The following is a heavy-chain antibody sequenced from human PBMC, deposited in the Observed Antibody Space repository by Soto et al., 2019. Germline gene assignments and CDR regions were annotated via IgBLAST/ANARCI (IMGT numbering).Heavy chain of an antibody. CDR1: GGSFSGYY. J-gene: IGHJ6*03. CDR2: INHSGST. Sequence: PSETLSLTCAVYGGSFSGYYWSWIRQPPGKGLEWIGEINHSGSTNYNPSLKSRVTISVDTSKNQFSLKLSSVTAADTAVYYCAILTTVTSYYYYYMDVWGKGTTVTVSS. V-gene: IGHV4-34*01. D-gene: IGHD4-17*01. CDR3: AILTTVTSYYYYYMDV.